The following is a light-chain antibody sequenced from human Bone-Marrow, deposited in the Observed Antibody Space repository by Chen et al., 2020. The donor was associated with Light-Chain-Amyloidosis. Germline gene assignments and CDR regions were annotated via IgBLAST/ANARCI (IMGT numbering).Light chain of an antibody. CDR3: QQSYSSPLT. CDR1: QSISSY. V-gene: IGKV1-39*01. CDR2: ATS. Sequence: IQMTQSPSSLSASVGDRVTITCRASQSISSYLNWYQLKSGSAPKPLIYATSSLQSGVPPRFSGSGSVTDFTLTISSLQPEDFATYYCQQSYSSPLTFGGGTKVEI. J-gene: IGKJ4*01.